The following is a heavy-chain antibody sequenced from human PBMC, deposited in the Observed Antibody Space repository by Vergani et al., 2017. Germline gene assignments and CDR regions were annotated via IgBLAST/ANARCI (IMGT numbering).Heavy chain of an antibody. CDR1: GYSFNTYW. J-gene: IGHJ5*02. Sequence: EVQLVQSGAEMKKPGESLKISCQTSGYSFNTYWIAWVRQRPGEGLEWMGAIFPDDSDTRYNPSFQGQVAISADRSTNIAYLQWSSLKASDSAMYYCARLSLPRITLNWFGPWGQGTLVTVSS. CDR2: IFPDDSDT. CDR3: ARLSLPRITLNWFGP. V-gene: IGHV5-51*01. D-gene: IGHD3-10*01.